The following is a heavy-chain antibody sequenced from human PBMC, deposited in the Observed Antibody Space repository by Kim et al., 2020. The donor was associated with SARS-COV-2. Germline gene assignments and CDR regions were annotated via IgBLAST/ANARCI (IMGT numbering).Heavy chain of an antibody. CDR2: TT. D-gene: IGHD1-1*01. V-gene: IGHV3-15*01. Sequence: TTDYAAPVKGRFTISRGDSKNTLDLQMNSLKTEDTAVYYCTTTKRRIFDYWGQGTLVTVSS. J-gene: IGHJ4*02. CDR3: TTTKRRIFDY.